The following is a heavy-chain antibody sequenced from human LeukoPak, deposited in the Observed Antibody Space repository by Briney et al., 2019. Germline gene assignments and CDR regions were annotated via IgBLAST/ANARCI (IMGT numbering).Heavy chain of an antibody. CDR1: GCTFTSYA. D-gene: IGHD4-17*01. Sequence: GASVKVSCKASGCTFTSYAISWVRQAPGQGLEWMGWISAYNGNTNYAQKLQGRVTMTTDTSTSTAYMELRSLRSDDTAVYYCARGRATVITTLSTSLHDYWGQGTLVTVSS. CDR3: ARGRATVITTLSTSLHDY. CDR2: ISAYNGNT. V-gene: IGHV1-18*01. J-gene: IGHJ4*02.